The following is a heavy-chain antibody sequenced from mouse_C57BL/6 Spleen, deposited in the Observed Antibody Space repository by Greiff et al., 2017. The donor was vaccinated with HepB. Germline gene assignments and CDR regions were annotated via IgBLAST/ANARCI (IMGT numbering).Heavy chain of an antibody. CDR1: GYSFTDYN. V-gene: IGHV1-39*01. Sequence: VQLQQSGPELVKPGASVKISCKASGYSFTDYNMNWVKQSNGKSLEWIGVINPNYGTTSYNQKFKGKATVTVDQSSSTAYMQLNSLTSEDSAVYYCARGGAYYDYDERTLGAFDYWGQGTTLTVSS. J-gene: IGHJ2*01. CDR3: ARGGAYYDYDERTLGAFDY. CDR2: INPNYGTT. D-gene: IGHD2-4*01.